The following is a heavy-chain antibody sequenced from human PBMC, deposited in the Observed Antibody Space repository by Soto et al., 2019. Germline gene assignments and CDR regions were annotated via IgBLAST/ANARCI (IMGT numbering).Heavy chain of an antibody. CDR3: AAPGLRSANYYDSSGNPMGFDP. J-gene: IGHJ5*02. CDR2: ISSSSSTI. D-gene: IGHD3-22*01. V-gene: IGHV3-48*01. Sequence: GGSLRLSCAASGFTFSSYSMNWVRQAPGKGLEWVSYISSSSSTIYYADSVKGRFTISRDNAKNSLYLQMNSLRSEDTAVYYCAAPGLRSANYYDSSGNPMGFDPWGQGTLVTVSS. CDR1: GFTFSSYS.